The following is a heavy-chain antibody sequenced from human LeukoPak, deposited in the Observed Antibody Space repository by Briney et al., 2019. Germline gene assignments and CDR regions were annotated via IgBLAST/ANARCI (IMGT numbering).Heavy chain of an antibody. D-gene: IGHD3-9*01. CDR2: IYSGGST. CDR3: ARGPLGQKLRYFDWLGVLGDV. CDR1: GFTVSSNY. V-gene: IGHV3-66*01. J-gene: IGHJ6*02. Sequence: GGSLRLSCAASGFTVSSNYMSWVRQAPGKGLEWVSVIYSGGSTYYADSVKGRFTISRDNSKNTLYLQMNSLRAEDTAVYYCARGPLGQKLRYFDWLGVLGDVWGQGTTVTVSS.